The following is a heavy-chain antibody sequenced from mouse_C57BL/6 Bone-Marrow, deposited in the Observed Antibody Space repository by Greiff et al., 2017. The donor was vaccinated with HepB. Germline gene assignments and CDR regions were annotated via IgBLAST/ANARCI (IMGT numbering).Heavy chain of an antibody. CDR3: ARGDYDYDRGFAY. CDR2: IYPGDGDT. D-gene: IGHD2-4*01. CDR1: GYAFSSSW. V-gene: IGHV1-82*01. J-gene: IGHJ3*01. Sequence: QVQLKESGPELVKPGASVKISCKASGYAFSSSWMNWVKQRPGKGLEWIGRIYPGDGDTNYNGKFKGKATLTADKSSSTAYMQLSSLTSEDSAVYFCARGDYDYDRGFAYWGQGTLVTVSA.